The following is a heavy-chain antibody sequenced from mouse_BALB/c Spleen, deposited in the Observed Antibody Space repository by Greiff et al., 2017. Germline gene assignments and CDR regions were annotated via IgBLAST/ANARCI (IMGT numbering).Heavy chain of an antibody. V-gene: IGHV5-9-4*01. CDR2: ISSGGSYT. CDR1: GFTFSSYA. CDR3: ARYYGGSYYAMDY. D-gene: IGHD1-1*01. J-gene: IGHJ2*01. Sequence: EVQRVESGGGLVKPGGSLKLSCAASGFTFSSYAMSWVRQSPEKRLEWVAEISSGGSYTYYPDTVTGRFTISRDNAKNTLYLEMSSLRSEDTAMYDCARYYGGSYYAMDYWGQGTTLTVSA.